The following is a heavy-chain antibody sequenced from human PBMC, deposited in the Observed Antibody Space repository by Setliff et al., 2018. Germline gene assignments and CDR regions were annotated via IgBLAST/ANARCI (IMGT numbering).Heavy chain of an antibody. D-gene: IGHD6-19*01. J-gene: IGHJ4*02. Sequence: GGSLRLSCAASGFTFSSHWMHWVRQVPGKGLAWVSQINPDATTTYYADSVKGRFTISRDNAKNSLYLQMNSLRVEDTAFYYCTRDSVYSSGWYASGHWGQGTLVTVSS. V-gene: IGHV3-74*01. CDR3: TRDSVYSSGWYASGH. CDR2: INPDATTT. CDR1: GFTFSSHW.